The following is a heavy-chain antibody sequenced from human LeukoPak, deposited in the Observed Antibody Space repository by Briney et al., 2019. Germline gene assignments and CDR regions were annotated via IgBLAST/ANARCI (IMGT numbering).Heavy chain of an antibody. CDR2: INSGGSGT. D-gene: IGHD7-27*01. Sequence: PGGSLRLSCAASGFAFSSNWMHWVRQTPGKGLAWVSRINSGGSGTSYADSVEGRFTISRDNAKNTLYLQMNSLKGEDTAVYYCATSLGPLTEYWGQGTLVTVSS. CDR1: GFAFSSNW. CDR3: ATSLGPLTEY. J-gene: IGHJ4*02. V-gene: IGHV3-74*01.